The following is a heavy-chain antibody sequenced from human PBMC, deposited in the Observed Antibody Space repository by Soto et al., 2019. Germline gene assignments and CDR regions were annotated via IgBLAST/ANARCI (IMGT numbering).Heavy chain of an antibody. CDR3: SKYLFSGSYYYGMDV. D-gene: IGHD3-10*01. CDR2: ISYDGSNK. CDR1: GFTFSSYG. J-gene: IGHJ6*02. V-gene: IGHV3-30*18. Sequence: QVQLVESGGGVVQPGRSLRLSCAASGFTFSSYGMHWVREATGKGLEWVAVISYDGSNKYYADSVKGRFTISRDNSKNTLHLQMNSLRAQDTAVYYCSKYLFSGSYYYGMDVWGQGATVTVSS.